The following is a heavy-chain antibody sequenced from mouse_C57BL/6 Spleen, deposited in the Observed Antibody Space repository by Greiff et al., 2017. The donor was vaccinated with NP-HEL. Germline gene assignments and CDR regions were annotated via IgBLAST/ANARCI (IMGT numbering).Heavy chain of an antibody. J-gene: IGHJ4*01. CDR1: GYSITSGYY. CDR2: ISYDGSN. V-gene: IGHV3-6*01. Sequence: EVKLEESGPGLVKPSQSLSLTCSVTGYSITSGYYWNWIRQFPGNKLEWMGYISYDGSNNYNPSLKNRISITRDTSKNQFFLKLNSVTTEDTATYYCARGDYDVENYAMDYWGQGTSVTVSS. CDR3: ARGDYDVENYAMDY. D-gene: IGHD2-4*01.